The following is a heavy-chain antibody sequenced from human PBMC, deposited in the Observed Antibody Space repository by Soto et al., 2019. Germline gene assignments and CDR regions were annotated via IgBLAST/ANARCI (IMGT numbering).Heavy chain of an antibody. Sequence: ASVKVSCKASGYTFTSYGISWVRQAPGQRLEWMGWISAYNGNTNYAQKLQGRVTMTTDTSTSTAYMELRSLRSDDTAVYYCARDTEIAAAGHWFDPWGQGTLVTVSS. CDR1: GYTFTSYG. CDR2: ISAYNGNT. D-gene: IGHD6-13*01. CDR3: ARDTEIAAAGHWFDP. V-gene: IGHV1-18*01. J-gene: IGHJ5*02.